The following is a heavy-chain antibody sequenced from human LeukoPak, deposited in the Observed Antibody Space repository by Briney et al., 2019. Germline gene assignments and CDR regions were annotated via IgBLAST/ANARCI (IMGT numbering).Heavy chain of an antibody. V-gene: IGHV3-23*01. Sequence: GASPRLSCAASGFTFSSYAMSWVRQAPGKGLEWVSAISGSGGSTYYADSVKGRFTISRDNSKNTLYLQMNSLRAEDTAVYYCAKDGGYCSSTSCSGGDFDYWGQGTLVTVSS. CDR3: AKDGGYCSSTSCSGGDFDY. J-gene: IGHJ4*02. D-gene: IGHD2-2*01. CDR1: GFTFSSYA. CDR2: ISGSGGST.